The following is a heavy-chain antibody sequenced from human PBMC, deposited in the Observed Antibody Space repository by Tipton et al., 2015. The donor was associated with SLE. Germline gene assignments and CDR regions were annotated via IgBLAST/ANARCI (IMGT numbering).Heavy chain of an antibody. D-gene: IGHD3-3*01. V-gene: IGHV4-61*08. CDR3: ARDVPSGDFWSGYLSGNYYYGMDV. CDR2: IYYSGST. CDR1: GGSISSGDYY. Sequence: TLSLTCTVSGGSISSGDYYWSWIRQPPGKGLEWIGYIYYSGSTNYNPSLKSRVTISVDTSKNQFSLKLSSVTAADTAVYYCARDVPSGDFWSGYLSGNYYYGMDVWGQGTTVTVSS. J-gene: IGHJ6*02.